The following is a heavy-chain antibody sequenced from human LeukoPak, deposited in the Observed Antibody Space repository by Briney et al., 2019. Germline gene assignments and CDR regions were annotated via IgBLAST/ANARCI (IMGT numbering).Heavy chain of an antibody. J-gene: IGHJ4*02. Sequence: GGSLRLSCAASGFTFSNAWMSWVRQAPGKGLEWVSYISGSGDSTYYADSVKGRFTISRDNSKNTLYLQMNSLRAEDTAVYYCARDKATSGSYSFDYWGQGTLVTVSS. V-gene: IGHV3-23*01. CDR1: GFTFSNAW. CDR3: ARDKATSGSYSFDY. D-gene: IGHD3-10*01. CDR2: ISGSGDST.